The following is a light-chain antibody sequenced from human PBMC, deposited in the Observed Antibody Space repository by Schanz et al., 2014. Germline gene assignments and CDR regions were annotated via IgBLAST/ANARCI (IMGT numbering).Light chain of an antibody. CDR3: QQFYDTVWT. CDR2: WAS. V-gene: IGKV4-1*01. Sequence: DIVTTQSPDSLAVSLGERATINCKSSQSVLYSSNSKNFLAWYQQKPGQPPKLLFSWASTRESGVPDRFSGAGSGTDFTLTISSLLAEDVAVYYRQQFYDTVWTFGQGTKVEIK. J-gene: IGKJ1*01. CDR1: QSVLYSSNSKNF.